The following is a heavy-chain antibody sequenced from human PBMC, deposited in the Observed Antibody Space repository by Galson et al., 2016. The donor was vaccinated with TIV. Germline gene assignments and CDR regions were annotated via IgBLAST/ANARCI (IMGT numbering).Heavy chain of an antibody. D-gene: IGHD6-19*01. CDR2: ISWNSAYI. V-gene: IGHV3-9*01. CDR3: ARVYSSYSFDY. CDR1: GFTFDDYA. Sequence: SLRLSCAASGFTFDDYAMHWVRHAPGKGLEWVSGISWNSAYISYADSVKGRFTISRDSAKNSLYLQMNSLRAEDTAVYYCARVYSSYSFDYWGQGTLVTVSS. J-gene: IGHJ4*02.